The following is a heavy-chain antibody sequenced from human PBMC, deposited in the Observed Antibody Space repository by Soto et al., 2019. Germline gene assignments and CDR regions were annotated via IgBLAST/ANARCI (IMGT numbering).Heavy chain of an antibody. D-gene: IGHD2-21*02. CDR3: ARDRGTWVVTATPMSTWFDP. J-gene: IGHJ5*02. CDR1: GGSVSSGSYY. Sequence: PSETLSLTCTVSGGSVSSGSYYWSWIRQPPGKGLEWIGYIYYSGSTNYNPSLKSRVTISVDTSKNQFSLKLSSVTAADTAVYYCARDRGTWVVTATPMSTWFDPWGQGTLVTVSS. V-gene: IGHV4-61*01. CDR2: IYYSGST.